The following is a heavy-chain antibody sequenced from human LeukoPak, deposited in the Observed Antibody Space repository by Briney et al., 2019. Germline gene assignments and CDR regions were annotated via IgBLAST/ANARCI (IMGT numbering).Heavy chain of an antibody. D-gene: IGHD6-13*01. CDR2: IYTSGST. V-gene: IGHV4-61*02. CDR3: AREQLVRSFDY. CDR1: GGSISSGSYY. Sequence: SQTLSLTCTVSGGSISSGSYYWSWIRQPAGKGLEWIGRIYTSGSTNYNPSLKSRVTISVDTSKNQFSLKLSSVTPADTAVYYCAREQLVRSFDYWGQGTMVTVSS. J-gene: IGHJ4*02.